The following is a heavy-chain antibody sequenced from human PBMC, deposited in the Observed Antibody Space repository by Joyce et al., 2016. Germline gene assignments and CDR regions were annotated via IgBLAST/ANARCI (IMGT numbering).Heavy chain of an antibody. CDR3: ARRFLTVTGAFDI. V-gene: IGHV4-34*01. J-gene: IGHJ3*02. D-gene: IGHD4-17*01. Sequence: QVQLQQWGAGLLKPSETLSLTCAVYGGSFSGYYWCWIRQPPGKGLEWIGEINHSGSTNYNPSLKSRVTISVDTSKNQFSLKLSSVTAADTAVYYCARRFLTVTGAFDIWGQGTMVTVSS. CDR1: GGSFSGYY. CDR2: INHSGST.